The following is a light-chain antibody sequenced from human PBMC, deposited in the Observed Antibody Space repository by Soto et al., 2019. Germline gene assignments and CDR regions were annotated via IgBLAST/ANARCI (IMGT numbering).Light chain of an antibody. CDR1: SSDFGGGYNY. CDR3: SSYAGNNNLI. V-gene: IGLV2-8*01. CDR2: EVS. J-gene: IGLJ2*01. Sequence: QSALTQPPSASGSPGQSVTISCTGTSSDFGGGYNYVSWYQHHPGKVPKLMIYEVSKRPSGVPDRFYGSKSGNTASLTVSGLQAEDEADYFCSSYAGNNNLIFGGGTKATVL.